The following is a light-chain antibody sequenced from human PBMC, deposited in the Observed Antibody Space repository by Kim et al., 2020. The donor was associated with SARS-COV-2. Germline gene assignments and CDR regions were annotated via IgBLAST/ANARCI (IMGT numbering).Light chain of an antibody. CDR2: YDS. Sequence: APGKAARITCGGNNLGSKSVPWYQQKPGQAPVLGIYYDSDRPSGIPERFSGSNSGNTATLTISRVEAGDEADYYCQVWDSSSDHPVFGGGTQLTVL. CDR3: QVWDSSSDHPV. CDR1: NLGSKS. V-gene: IGLV3-21*04. J-gene: IGLJ3*02.